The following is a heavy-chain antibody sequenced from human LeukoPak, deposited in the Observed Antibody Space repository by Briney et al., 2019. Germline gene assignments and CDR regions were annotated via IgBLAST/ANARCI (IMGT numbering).Heavy chain of an antibody. CDR3: ARDLDMTTVRGGAFDI. J-gene: IGHJ3*02. CDR1: GGSISSYY. Sequence: SETLSLTCTVSGGSISSYYWSWIRQPPGKGLEWIGYIYYSGSTYYNPSLKSRVTISVDTSKNQFSLKLSSVTAADTAVYCCARDLDMTTVRGGAFDIWGQGTMATVSS. CDR2: IYYSGST. D-gene: IGHD4-11*01. V-gene: IGHV4-59*12.